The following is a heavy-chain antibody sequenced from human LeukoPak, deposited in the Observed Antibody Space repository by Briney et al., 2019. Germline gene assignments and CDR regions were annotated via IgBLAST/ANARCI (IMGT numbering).Heavy chain of an antibody. CDR2: IYYTGST. D-gene: IGHD4-17*01. J-gene: IGHJ4*02. CDR1: GGSISTSSYS. Sequence: SETLSLTCTVSGGSISTSSYSWGWIRQPPGKGLEWIGTIYYTGSTNYNPSLKSRVTISVDTSKNQFSLKLSSVTAADTAVYYCATEDYGDYGPFDYWGQGTLVTVSS. V-gene: IGHV4-39*07. CDR3: ATEDYGDYGPFDY.